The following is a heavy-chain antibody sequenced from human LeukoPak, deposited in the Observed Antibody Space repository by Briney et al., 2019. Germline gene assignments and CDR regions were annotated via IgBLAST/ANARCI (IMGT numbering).Heavy chain of an antibody. CDR3: ARDFPFDY. CDR1: AFTFSSYW. J-gene: IGHJ4*02. CDR2: IKQDGSEK. Sequence: QTGGSLRLSCAASAFTFSSYWMSWVRQAPGKGLEWVANIKQDGSEKYYVDSVKGRFTISRDNAKNSLYLQMNSLRAEDTAVYYCARDFPFDYWGQGTLVTVSS. V-gene: IGHV3-7*04.